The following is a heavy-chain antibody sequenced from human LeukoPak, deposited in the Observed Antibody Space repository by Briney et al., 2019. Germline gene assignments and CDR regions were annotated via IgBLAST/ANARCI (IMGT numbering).Heavy chain of an antibody. V-gene: IGHV1-69*05. CDR1: GYTFTSYG. Sequence: GASVKVSCKASGYTFTSYGISWVRQAPGQGLEWMGRIIPIFGTANYAQKFQGRVTITTDESTSTAYMELSSLRSEDTAVYYCAGDLVVPAAHLGYYYYMDVWGKGTTVTVSS. D-gene: IGHD2-2*01. J-gene: IGHJ6*03. CDR2: IIPIFGTA. CDR3: AGDLVVPAAHLGYYYYMDV.